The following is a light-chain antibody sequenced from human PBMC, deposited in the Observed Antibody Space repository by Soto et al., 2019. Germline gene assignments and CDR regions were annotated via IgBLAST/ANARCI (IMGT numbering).Light chain of an antibody. CDR3: SSYTSSSTVV. J-gene: IGLJ2*01. CDR2: DVS. CDR1: SSDVGGYNY. V-gene: IGLV2-14*03. Sequence: QSVLTQPASVSGSPGQSITISCTGTSSDVGGYNYVSWYQRHPGKAPKLMIYDVSNRPSGVSNRFSGSKSDNTASLTISGLQAEDEADYYCSSYTSSSTVVFGGGTKVTVL.